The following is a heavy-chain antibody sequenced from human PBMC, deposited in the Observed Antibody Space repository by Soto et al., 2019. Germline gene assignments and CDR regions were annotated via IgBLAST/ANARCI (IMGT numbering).Heavy chain of an antibody. Sequence: GASVKVSCKVSGYTLTELSMHWVRQAPGKGLEWMGGFDPEDGETIYAQKFQGRVTMTEDTSTDTAYMELSSLRSEDTAVYYCATPRGQLWSPHLYYYYYGMDVWGQGTTVTVSS. CDR2: FDPEDGET. D-gene: IGHD3-10*01. CDR3: ATPRGQLWSPHLYYYYYGMDV. J-gene: IGHJ6*02. CDR1: GYTLTELS. V-gene: IGHV1-24*01.